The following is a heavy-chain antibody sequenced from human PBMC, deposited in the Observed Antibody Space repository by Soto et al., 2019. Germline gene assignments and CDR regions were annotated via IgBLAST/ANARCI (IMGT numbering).Heavy chain of an antibody. CDR1: GDSISNLVYF. CDR3: ARGRYCLTGRCFPNWFES. CDR2: IYKSATT. J-gene: IGHJ5*01. V-gene: IGHV4-30-4*01. Sequence: SETLSLTCSVSGDSISNLVYFWAWIRQPPGQALEYIGYIYKSATTYYNPSFESRVAISVDTSKSQFSLNVTSVTAADTAVYFCARGRYCLTGRCFPNWFESWGQGALVTVSS. D-gene: IGHD7-27*01.